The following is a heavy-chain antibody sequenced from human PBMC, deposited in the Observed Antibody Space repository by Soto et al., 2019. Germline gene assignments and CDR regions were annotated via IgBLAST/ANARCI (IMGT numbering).Heavy chain of an antibody. CDR2: ISGSGGST. J-gene: IGHJ4*02. D-gene: IGHD1-26*01. CDR1: GFTFSDYG. Sequence: PGGSRRLSCGGSGFTFSDYGMSGGGQAPGKGLAWVSAISGSGGSTYYADSVKGRFTISRDNSKNTLYLQMNSLRAEDTALYYCAKVPVGATGRFDYWGQGTLVTVSS. CDR3: AKVPVGATGRFDY. V-gene: IGHV3-23*01.